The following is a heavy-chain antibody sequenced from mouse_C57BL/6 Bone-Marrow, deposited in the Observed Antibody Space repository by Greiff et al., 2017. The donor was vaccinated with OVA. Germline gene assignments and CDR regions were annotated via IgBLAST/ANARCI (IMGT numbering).Heavy chain of an antibody. CDR1: GFSLTSYG. CDR3: ARHPYGYYAMDY. Sequence: QVQLQQSGPGLVAPSQSLSITCTVSGFSLTSYGVHWVRQPPGKGLEWLVVIWSDGSTTYNSDLKSRLSISKDNSKSPVFLKMNSLHTDDTAMYYCARHPYGYYAMDYWGQGTSVTVSS. D-gene: IGHD1-1*02. J-gene: IGHJ4*01. V-gene: IGHV2-6-1*01. CDR2: IWSDGST.